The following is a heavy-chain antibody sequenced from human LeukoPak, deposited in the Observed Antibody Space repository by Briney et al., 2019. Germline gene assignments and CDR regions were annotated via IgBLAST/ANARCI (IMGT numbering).Heavy chain of an antibody. Sequence: GGSLRLSCAASGFTFSSYSMNWVRQAPGKGLEWVSSISSSSSYIYYADSVKGRFTISRDNAKNSLYLQMNSLRAEDTAVYYCARDRYDFWSGYSSHSWFDPWGQGTLVTVSS. CDR2: ISSSSSYI. CDR3: ARDRYDFWSGYSSHSWFDP. J-gene: IGHJ5*02. D-gene: IGHD3-3*01. CDR1: GFTFSSYS. V-gene: IGHV3-21*01.